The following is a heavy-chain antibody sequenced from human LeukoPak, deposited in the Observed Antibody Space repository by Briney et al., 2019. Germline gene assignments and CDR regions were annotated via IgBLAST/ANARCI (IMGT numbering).Heavy chain of an antibody. Sequence: SVKVSCKASGGTFSSYAISWVRQAPGHGLEWMGGIIPIFGTANYAQKFQRRVTITADESTSTAYMELSSLRSEDTAVYYCARADTAMVPPYYYYYGMDVWGKGATVTVSS. J-gene: IGHJ6*04. D-gene: IGHD5-18*01. V-gene: IGHV1-69*01. CDR3: ARADTAMVPPYYYYYGMDV. CDR2: IIPIFGTA. CDR1: GGTFSSYA.